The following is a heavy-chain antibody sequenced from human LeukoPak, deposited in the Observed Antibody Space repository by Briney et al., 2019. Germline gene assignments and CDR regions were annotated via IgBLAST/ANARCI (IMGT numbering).Heavy chain of an antibody. CDR1: GGSISSYY. V-gene: IGHV4-59*01. J-gene: IGHJ4*02. CDR2: IYYSGST. Sequence: SETLSLTCSVSGGSISSYYWSWIRQPPGKGLEWIGYIYYSGSTNYNPSLKSRVTISVDTSKNQFSLKLSSVTAADTAVYYCAAKTYYGDYSYFDYWGQGTLVTVSS. D-gene: IGHD4-17*01. CDR3: AAKTYYGDYSYFDY.